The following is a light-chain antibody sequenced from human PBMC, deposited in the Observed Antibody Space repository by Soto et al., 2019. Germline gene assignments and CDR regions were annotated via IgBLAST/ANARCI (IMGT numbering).Light chain of an antibody. V-gene: IGKV4-1*01. CDR2: WAS. Sequence: DIVMTQSPDSLAVSLGERATINCKSSQSVLSSSNNRNYLAWFQQKPGQPPKALIFWASTRESGVPDRISGSGSGTDFTLTISSLQAEDVAVYYCQQYYNFPITFGQGTRLEIK. CDR3: QQYYNFPIT. CDR1: QSVLSSSNNRNY. J-gene: IGKJ5*01.